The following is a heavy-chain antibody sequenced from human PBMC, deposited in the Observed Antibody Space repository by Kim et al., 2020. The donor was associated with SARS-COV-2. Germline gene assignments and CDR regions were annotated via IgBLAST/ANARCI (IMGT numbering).Heavy chain of an antibody. Sequence: SVKVSCKASGGTFSSYAISWVRQAPGQGLEWMGGIIPIFGTANYAQKFQGRVTITADESTSTAYMELSSLRSEDTAVYYCARSLSRWLWLQFDYWGQGTLVTVSS. CDR2: IIPIFGTA. D-gene: IGHD3-22*01. J-gene: IGHJ4*02. V-gene: IGHV1-69*13. CDR1: GGTFSSYA. CDR3: ARSLSRWLWLQFDY.